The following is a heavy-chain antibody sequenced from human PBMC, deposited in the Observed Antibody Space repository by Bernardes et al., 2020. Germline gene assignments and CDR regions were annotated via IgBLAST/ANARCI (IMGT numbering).Heavy chain of an antibody. CDR2: ISSSSSYI. J-gene: IGHJ6*03. Sequence: GGSLRLSCAASGFTFSSYSVNWVRQAPGKGLEWVSSISSSSSYIYYADSVKGRFTISRDNAKNSLYLQMHSLRAEDTAVYYCARQIEEIGLEVNLYYYYYMDVWGKGTTVTLSS. V-gene: IGHV3-21*06. CDR3: ARQIEEIGLEVNLYYYYYMDV. D-gene: IGHD3-3*01. CDR1: GFTFSSYS.